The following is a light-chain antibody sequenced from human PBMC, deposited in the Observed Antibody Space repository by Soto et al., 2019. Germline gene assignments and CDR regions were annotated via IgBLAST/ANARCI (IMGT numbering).Light chain of an antibody. J-gene: IGKJ5*01. CDR3: QQYGSSPIT. CDR2: DAS. CDR1: ERVSSSY. Sequence: IVLTQSPATMSLAPGDRATLSCGASERVSSSYVAWHQMQAGLAPRLLIHDASTRASGIPDRFRGSKSGTDFTLTIRGLEAEDAALYYCQQYGSSPITFGQGTRLEIK. V-gene: IGKV3D-20*01.